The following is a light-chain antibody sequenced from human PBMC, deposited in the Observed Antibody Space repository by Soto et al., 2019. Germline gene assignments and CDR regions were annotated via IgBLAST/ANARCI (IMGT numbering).Light chain of an antibody. CDR1: SSNIGTNF. CDR3: AAWDDSLSGWV. V-gene: IGLV1-47*02. J-gene: IGLJ3*02. CDR2: SNA. Sequence: QSVLTQPPSASGTPGQRVTISCSGSSSNIGTNFVYWYQQLPGTAPKLLIFSNAQRPSGVPDRFSGSRSGTSASLAISGLWSEDEADYYCAAWDDSLSGWVFGGGTKVTVL.